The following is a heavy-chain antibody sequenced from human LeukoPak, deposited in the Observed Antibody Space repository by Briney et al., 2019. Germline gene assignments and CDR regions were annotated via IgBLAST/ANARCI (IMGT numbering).Heavy chain of an antibody. CDR2: ISDSGGST. V-gene: IGHV3-64D*09. J-gene: IGHJ6*02. Sequence: GGSLRLSCAASGFTFSNAWMSWVRQAPGKGLEYVSAISDSGGSTYYADSVKGRFSISRDNSKNTLYLQMSRLRAEDTAVYFCVRGYSFGPFGMDVWGQGTTVTVSS. CDR3: VRGYSFGPFGMDV. CDR1: GFTFSNAW. D-gene: IGHD2-15*01.